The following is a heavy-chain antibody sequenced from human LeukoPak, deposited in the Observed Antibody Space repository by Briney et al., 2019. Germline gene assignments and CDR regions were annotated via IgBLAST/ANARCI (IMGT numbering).Heavy chain of an antibody. CDR3: ARGGTFVSDY. CDR1: GFTFSTFW. D-gene: IGHD1-1*01. J-gene: IGHJ4*02. V-gene: IGHV3-7*01. CDR2: INQNGSEK. Sequence: GGSLRLSCAASGFTFSTFWMSWVRQAPGKGLEWVANINQNGSEKYYVGSMKGRFTVSRDNAKNSLYLQMDSLRAEDTAVYYCARGGTFVSDYWGQGTLVTVSS.